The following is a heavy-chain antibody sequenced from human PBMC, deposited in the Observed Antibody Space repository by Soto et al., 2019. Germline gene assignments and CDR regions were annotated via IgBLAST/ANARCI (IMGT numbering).Heavy chain of an antibody. CDR2: ISSSSSYI. D-gene: IGHD4-17*01. CDR3: AREITLDYDFDY. CDR1: GFTFSSYS. Sequence: PGGSLRLSCAASGFTFSSYSMNWVRQAPGKGLEWVSSISSSSSYIYYADSVKGRFTISRDNAKNSLYLQMNSLRAEDTAVYYCAREITLDYDFDYWGQGTLVTVSS. V-gene: IGHV3-21*01. J-gene: IGHJ4*02.